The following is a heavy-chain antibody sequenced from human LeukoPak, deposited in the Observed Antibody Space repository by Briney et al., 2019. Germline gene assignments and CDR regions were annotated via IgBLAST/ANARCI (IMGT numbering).Heavy chain of an antibody. CDR3: VHRDSKASFYGFAY. Sequence: SGPTLVKPTQTLTLTCTFSGFSLSTNGVGVGWIRQPPGKALDWLALIYWDDNERYSPSLMGRLTITKDTSKNQVVLTMTNMDPVDTATYYCVHRDSKASFYGFAYWGQGTLVTVSS. D-gene: IGHD4-17*01. CDR2: IYWDDNE. CDR1: GFSLSTNGVG. V-gene: IGHV2-5*02. J-gene: IGHJ4*02.